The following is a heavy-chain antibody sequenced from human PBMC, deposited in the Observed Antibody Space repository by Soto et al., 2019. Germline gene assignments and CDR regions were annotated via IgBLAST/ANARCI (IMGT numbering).Heavy chain of an antibody. CDR1: GGSISSYY. CDR2: IYYSGST. CDR3: ARHHYGSGSTYFDY. V-gene: IGHV4-59*08. J-gene: IGHJ4*02. Sequence: PSETLSLTCTVSGGSISSYYWSWIRQPPGKGLEWIGYIYYSGSTNYNPSLKSRVTISVDTSKNQFSLKLNSMTAADTAVYYCARHHYGSGSTYFDYWGQGTLVNVS. D-gene: IGHD3-10*01.